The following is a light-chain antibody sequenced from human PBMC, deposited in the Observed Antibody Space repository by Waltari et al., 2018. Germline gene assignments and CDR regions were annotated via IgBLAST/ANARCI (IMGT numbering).Light chain of an antibody. CDR3: QTGGHGTWV. J-gene: IGLJ3*02. CDR2: GNSDGSQ. Sequence: PERGPRYWMNGNSDGSQNKGVGIPDRFSGSSSGAERYLTISSLQAEDEADYYCQTGGHGTWVFGGGTRLTVL. V-gene: IGLV4-69*01.